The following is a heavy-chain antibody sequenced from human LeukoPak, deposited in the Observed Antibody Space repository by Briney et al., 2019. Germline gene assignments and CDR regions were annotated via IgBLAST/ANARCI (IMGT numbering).Heavy chain of an antibody. CDR3: ARVAPIVEMDFDY. Sequence: ASVKVSCKASGYTFTSYDINWVRQAPGQGLEWMGWINPNSGGTNYAQKFQGRVTMTRDTSISTVYMELNRLRSDDTAVYYCARVAPIVEMDFDYWGQGTLVTVSS. D-gene: IGHD5-24*01. J-gene: IGHJ4*02. CDR1: GYTFTSYD. CDR2: INPNSGGT. V-gene: IGHV1-2*02.